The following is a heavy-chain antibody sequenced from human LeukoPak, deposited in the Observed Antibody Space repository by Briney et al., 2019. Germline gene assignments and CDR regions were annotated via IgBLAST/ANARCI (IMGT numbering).Heavy chain of an antibody. D-gene: IGHD3-22*01. CDR3: AKDQTLFNYYDSSGYHYY. CDR2: ISGSGGST. J-gene: IGHJ4*02. CDR1: GFTFTTYW. Sequence: GESLRLSCTASGFTFTTYWMSWVRQAPGKGLEWVSAISGSGGSTYYADSVKGRFTISRDNSKNTLYLQMNSLRAEDTAVYYCAKDQTLFNYYDSSGYHYYWGQGTLVTVSS. V-gene: IGHV3-23*01.